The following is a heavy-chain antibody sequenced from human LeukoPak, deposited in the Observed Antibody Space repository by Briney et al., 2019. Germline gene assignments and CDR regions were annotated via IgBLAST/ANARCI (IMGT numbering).Heavy chain of an antibody. V-gene: IGHV1-69*04. Sequence: SGTVSCQASRRTFSSYAISWVRHPARHGREWMGRIIPIFGIANYAQKFQGRVTVTADKSTSTAYMELSSLRSEDTAVYYCARGYCSSTSCYSSGMDVWGQGTTVTVSS. CDR1: RRTFSSYA. D-gene: IGHD2-2*01. CDR2: IIPIFGIA. CDR3: ARGYCSSTSCYSSGMDV. J-gene: IGHJ6*02.